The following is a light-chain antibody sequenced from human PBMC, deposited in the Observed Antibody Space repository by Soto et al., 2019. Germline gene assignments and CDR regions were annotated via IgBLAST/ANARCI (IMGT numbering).Light chain of an antibody. CDR2: DAS. CDR1: QSVSSY. V-gene: IGKV3-11*01. CDR3: QHRSNWPPIT. J-gene: IGKJ5*01. Sequence: EILLTQSPATLSLSPGERATLSCRASQSVSSYLLWYQQRPGQAPRLLIYDASNRATGIPARFSGSGSGTDFTLTISSLEPEDFAVYYCQHRSNWPPITFGQGTRLEIK.